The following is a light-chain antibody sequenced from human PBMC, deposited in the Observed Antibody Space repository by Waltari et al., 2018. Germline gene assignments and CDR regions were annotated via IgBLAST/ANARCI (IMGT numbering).Light chain of an antibody. Sequence: EIVLTQSPATLFLSPGDRATLSCRASQSVSSNLTWYQQKPGQAPRLLVYDASNRATGVPARFSGSGSGTDFTLIISSLEPEDFAVYYCQHRHNWPLAFGGGTKVEIK. J-gene: IGKJ4*01. V-gene: IGKV3-11*01. CDR2: DAS. CDR3: QHRHNWPLA. CDR1: QSVSSN.